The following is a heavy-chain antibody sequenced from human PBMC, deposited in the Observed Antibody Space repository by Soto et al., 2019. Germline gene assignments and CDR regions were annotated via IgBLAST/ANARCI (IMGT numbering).Heavy chain of an antibody. CDR3: ARAGLRGGDYYYYCGMDG. V-gene: IGHV3-7*01. Sequence: QPGGSLRLSCAASGFTFSSYWMSWVRQAPGKGLEWVANIKQDGSEKYYVDSVKGRFTISRDNAKNSLYLQMTSLRAEDTAVYYCARAGLRGGDYYYYCGMDGWGQATAVTVAS. D-gene: IGHD3-16*01. CDR1: GFTFSSYW. CDR2: IKQDGSEK. J-gene: IGHJ6*02.